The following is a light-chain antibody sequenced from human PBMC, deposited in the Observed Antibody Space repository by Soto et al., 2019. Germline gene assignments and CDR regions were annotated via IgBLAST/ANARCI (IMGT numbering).Light chain of an antibody. V-gene: IGKV3-15*01. CDR2: GAS. J-gene: IGKJ2*01. Sequence: EIVMTQSPATLSVSPGERATLSCRASQSISSDLAWYQQKPGQAPRLLIYGASTRATNIPARISGSGSGTDFTLTISSLQSEDFAVYYCQQYKKGPPQYTFGKGTKLEIK. CDR1: QSISSD. CDR3: QQYKKGPPQYT.